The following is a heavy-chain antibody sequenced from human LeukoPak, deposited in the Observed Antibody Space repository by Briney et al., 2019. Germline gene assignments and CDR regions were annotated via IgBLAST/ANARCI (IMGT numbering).Heavy chain of an antibody. D-gene: IGHD4-17*01. CDR2: IKSKIDGGTT. V-gene: IGHV3-15*05. J-gene: IGHJ4*02. Sequence: GGSLRLSCAASGFTFTYAWMSWVRQAPGKGLEWVGRIKSKIDGGTTDYAAPVNGRFTISRDDSKTTLYLQMNSLKTEDTAVYYCTTDPSNTIHGDSEFVWGQGTLVTVPS. CDR3: TTDPSNTIHGDSEFV. CDR1: GFTFTYAW.